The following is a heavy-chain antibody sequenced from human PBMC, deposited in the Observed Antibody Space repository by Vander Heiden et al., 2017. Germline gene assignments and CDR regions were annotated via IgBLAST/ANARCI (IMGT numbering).Heavy chain of an antibody. J-gene: IGHJ4*02. CDR2: IIPKFGTP. Sequence: QVQLVQSGAEVKKPGSSVKVSCKASGGTFASYTLTWVRQAPGQGLQWMGGIIPKFGTPTYAHNFQGRVSMTADESTSTAYMELSILRSEDTAVYYCAREIDSSGYYGLVYWGQGTLVTVSS. CDR3: AREIDSSGYYGLVY. CDR1: GGTFASYT. V-gene: IGHV1-69*01. D-gene: IGHD3-22*01.